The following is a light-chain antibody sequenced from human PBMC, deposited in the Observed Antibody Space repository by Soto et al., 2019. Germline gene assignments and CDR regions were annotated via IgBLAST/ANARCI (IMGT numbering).Light chain of an antibody. V-gene: IGLV2-23*02. J-gene: IGLJ2*01. Sequence: QSALTQPASVSGSPGQSITISCTGTSSDVGTYNLVSWYQQHPDKAPKLIIYEVNKRPSGVSNRFFGSKSDNTASLTISGLQAEDEADYYCCSYAGSSTVVFGGGTKVTVL. CDR3: CSYAGSSTVV. CDR2: EVN. CDR1: SSDVGTYNL.